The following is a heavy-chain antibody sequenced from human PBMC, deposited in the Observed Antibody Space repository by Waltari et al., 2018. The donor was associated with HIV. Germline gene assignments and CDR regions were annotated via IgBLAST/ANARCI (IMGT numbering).Heavy chain of an antibody. Sequence: QVQLVQSGAEVKKPGASVKVSCKASGYTFTGYYMHWVRQAPGQGLEWMGWNNPNSGGTNYAQKFQGRVTMTRDTSISTAYMELSRLRSDDTAVYYCASPASITMVRSPRDAFDIWGQGTMVTVSS. CDR2: NNPNSGGT. CDR3: ASPASITMVRSPRDAFDI. J-gene: IGHJ3*02. CDR1: GYTFTGYY. V-gene: IGHV1-2*02. D-gene: IGHD3-10*01.